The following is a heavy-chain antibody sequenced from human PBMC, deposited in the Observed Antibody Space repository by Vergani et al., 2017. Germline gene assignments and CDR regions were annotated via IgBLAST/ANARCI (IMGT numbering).Heavy chain of an antibody. D-gene: IGHD1-14*01. J-gene: IGHJ4*02. CDR3: ARSIVSRNPPDYFDN. CDR2: VADSGYF. V-gene: IGHV4-59*01. CDR1: GGSLSGYY. Sequence: QVQLQESGPGLVRPSETLSLTCTVSGGSLSGYYWNWIRQTPGEGLEWIGYVADSGYFNYNPSLKTRVSMSSDTSNNQFSLMFSSVTVADPAVYYCARSIVSRNPPDYFDNWGQGTLVTVSS.